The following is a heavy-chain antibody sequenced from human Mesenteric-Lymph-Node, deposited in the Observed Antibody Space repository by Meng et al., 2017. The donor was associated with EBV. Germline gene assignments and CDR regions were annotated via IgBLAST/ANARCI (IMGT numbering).Heavy chain of an antibody. J-gene: IGHJ4*02. D-gene: IGHD3-10*01. CDR2: ITHSGST. Sequence: QVQLQRWGVVRSRSSEPLSLTASVCGGSLSGFNWSWHRQPPGKGLEGIGKITHSGSTNYNPSLKSRVTISVDTSKNQFSLKLKSVTATDTAVYYCARGADRGANLGYWGQGTLVTVSS. CDR1: GGSLSGFN. CDR3: ARGADRGANLGY. V-gene: IGHV4-34*01.